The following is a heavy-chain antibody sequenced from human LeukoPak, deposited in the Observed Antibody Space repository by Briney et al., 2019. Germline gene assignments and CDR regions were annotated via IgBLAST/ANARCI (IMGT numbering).Heavy chain of an antibody. D-gene: IGHD3-10*01. Sequence: ASVKVSCKASGYTFTSYGISWVRQAPGQGLEWMGWISAYNGNTNYAQKLQGRVTMTTDTSTSTAHVELRSLRSDDTAVYYCARDKFTYYYGSGSYWFDPWGQGTLVTVSS. CDR2: ISAYNGNT. CDR3: ARDKFTYYYGSGSYWFDP. CDR1: GYTFTSYG. J-gene: IGHJ5*02. V-gene: IGHV1-18*01.